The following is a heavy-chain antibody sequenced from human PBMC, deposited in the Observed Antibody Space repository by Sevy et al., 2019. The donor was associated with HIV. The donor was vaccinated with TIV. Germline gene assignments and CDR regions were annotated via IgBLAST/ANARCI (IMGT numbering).Heavy chain of an antibody. CDR1: GFTFSSYA. CDR2: ISGSGGST. Sequence: GGSLRLSCAASGFTFSSYAMSWVRQAPGKGLEWVSAISGSGGSTYYADSVKGRFTISRDNSKNTLYLQMNSLRAEDTAVYYRAKADYYYYYMDVWGKGTTVTVSS. J-gene: IGHJ6*03. V-gene: IGHV3-23*01. CDR3: AKADYYYYYMDV.